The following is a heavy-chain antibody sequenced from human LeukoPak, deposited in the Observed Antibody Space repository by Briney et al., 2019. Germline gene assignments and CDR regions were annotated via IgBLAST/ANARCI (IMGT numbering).Heavy chain of an antibody. D-gene: IGHD2-2*01. CDR1: GGSINTYY. J-gene: IGHJ6*02. Sequence: SETLSLTCTVSGGSINTYYWGWIRQPPGKGLEWIGYIFYNGSTNYNPSLKSRVTISIDTSKNQFSLKLNSVTAADTAVYYCARDRVVVLPAVTYGMDVWGQGTTVAVSS. V-gene: IGHV4-59*01. CDR2: IFYNGST. CDR3: ARDRVVVLPAVTYGMDV.